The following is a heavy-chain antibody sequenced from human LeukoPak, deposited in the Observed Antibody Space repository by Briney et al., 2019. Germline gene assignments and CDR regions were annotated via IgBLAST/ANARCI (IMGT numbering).Heavy chain of an antibody. CDR1: GFTFSSYW. CDR2: IKQDGSEK. D-gene: IGHD2-2*01. CDR3: ARDYCSSTSCPFAF. J-gene: IGHJ4*02. V-gene: IGHV3-7*05. Sequence: GGSLRLSCAASGFTFSSYWMSWVRQAPGKGLEWVANIKQDGSEKYYVDSVKGRFTISRDNAKNSVYVQMNSLRAEDTAVYYCARDYCSSTSCPFAFWGQGTLVTVSS.